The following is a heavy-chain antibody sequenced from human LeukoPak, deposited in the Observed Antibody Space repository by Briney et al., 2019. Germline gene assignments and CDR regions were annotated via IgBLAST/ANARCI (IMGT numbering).Heavy chain of an antibody. CDR2: ISSSSSFI. CDR3: AKDLRNWVTGDFDY. CDR1: GFTFSSYS. V-gene: IGHV3-21*01. J-gene: IGHJ4*02. Sequence: GGSLRLSCAASGFTFSSYSMNWVRQAPGKGLEWVSSISSSSSFIYYADSLKGRFTISRDNAKNSLYLQMNSLRAEDTAVYYCAKDLRNWVTGDFDYWGQGTLVTVSS. D-gene: IGHD7-27*01.